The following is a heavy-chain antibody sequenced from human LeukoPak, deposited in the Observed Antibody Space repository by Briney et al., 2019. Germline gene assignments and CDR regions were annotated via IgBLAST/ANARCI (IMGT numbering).Heavy chain of an antibody. V-gene: IGHV4-4*07. Sequence: PSETLSLTCTVSGGSISSYYWSWIRQHAGEGLEWIGRIYTSGSTNYNPSLKSRVTMSVDTSKNQFSLKLSSVTAADTAVYYCARDHLGWGYSSSWYPVKSYYYYYMDVWGKGTTVTISS. CDR2: IYTSGST. CDR3: ARDHLGWGYSSSWYPVKSYYYYYMDV. D-gene: IGHD6-13*01. J-gene: IGHJ6*03. CDR1: GGSISSYY.